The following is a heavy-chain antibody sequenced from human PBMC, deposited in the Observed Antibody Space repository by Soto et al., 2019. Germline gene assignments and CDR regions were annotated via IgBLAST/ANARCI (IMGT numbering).Heavy chain of an antibody. CDR1: GGSISSYY. Sequence: SETLSLTCTVSGGSISSYYWSWIRQPPGKGLEWIGYIYYSGSTNYNPSLKSRVTISVDTSKNQFSLKLSSVTATDTAVYYCARLGGVSDFDYWGQGTLVTVS. D-gene: IGHD3-16*02. CDR3: ARLGGVSDFDY. J-gene: IGHJ4*02. V-gene: IGHV4-59*08. CDR2: IYYSGST.